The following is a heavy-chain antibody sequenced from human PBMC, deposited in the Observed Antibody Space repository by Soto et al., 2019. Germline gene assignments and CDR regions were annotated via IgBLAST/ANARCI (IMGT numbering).Heavy chain of an antibody. Sequence: GESLKISCKGSGYSFTSYWIGWVRQMPGKGLEWMGIIYPGDSDTRYSPSFQGQVTISADKSISTAYLQWSSLKASDTAMYYCARTPGGFGEFSHYYYGMDVWGQGTTVTVSS. CDR3: ARTPGGFGEFSHYYYGMDV. J-gene: IGHJ6*02. D-gene: IGHD3-10*01. V-gene: IGHV5-51*01. CDR2: IYPGDSDT. CDR1: GYSFTSYW.